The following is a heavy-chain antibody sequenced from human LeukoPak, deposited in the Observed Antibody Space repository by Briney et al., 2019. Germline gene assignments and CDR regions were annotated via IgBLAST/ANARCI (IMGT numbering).Heavy chain of an antibody. J-gene: IGHJ5*02. CDR3: ARDPTTVTTGDWFDP. Sequence: GGSLRLSCAASGFTFISYAMHWVRQAPGKGLEWVAVISYDGSNKYYADSVKGRFTISRDNSKNTLYLQMNSLRAEDTAVYYCARDPTTVTTGDWFDPWGQGTLVTVSS. V-gene: IGHV3-30*04. D-gene: IGHD4-17*01. CDR2: ISYDGSNK. CDR1: GFTFISYA.